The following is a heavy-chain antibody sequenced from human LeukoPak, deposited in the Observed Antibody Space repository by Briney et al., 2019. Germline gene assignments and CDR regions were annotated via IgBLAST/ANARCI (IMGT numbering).Heavy chain of an antibody. Sequence: SETLSLTCTVSGGSISSSSYYWGWLRQPPGTGLEWIGSIYYSGSTYYNPSLKSRVTISVDTSKNQFSLKLSSVTAADTAVYYCARHESIAALPYFDYWGQGTLVTVSS. CDR2: IYYSGST. J-gene: IGHJ4*02. CDR3: ARHESIAALPYFDY. D-gene: IGHD6-6*01. CDR1: GGSISSSSYY. V-gene: IGHV4-39*01.